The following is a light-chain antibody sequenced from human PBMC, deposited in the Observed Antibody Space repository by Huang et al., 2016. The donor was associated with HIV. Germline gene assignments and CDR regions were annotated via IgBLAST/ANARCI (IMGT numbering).Light chain of an antibody. Sequence: EIVLTQSPATLSLSLGETATLSCGASQIVSSYLAWYQQKPGLAPRLLLYGASTRATGIPDRFSGSGSGTDFTLTISRLEPEDFAVYYCQQYGNSPLTFGGGTKVEIK. V-gene: IGKV3D-20*01. CDR3: QQYGNSPLT. CDR2: GAS. J-gene: IGKJ4*01. CDR1: QIVSSY.